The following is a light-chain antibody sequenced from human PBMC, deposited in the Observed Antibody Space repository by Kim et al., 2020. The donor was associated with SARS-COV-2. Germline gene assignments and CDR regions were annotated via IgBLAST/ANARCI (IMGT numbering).Light chain of an antibody. CDR1: QGISNY. J-gene: IGKJ5*01. CDR2: TAS. CDR3: QQLNSYPIT. Sequence: DIQLTQSPSFLSASVGDRVTITCWASQGISNYLAWYQQKPGKAPNLLIYTASTLQSGVPSRFTGSGSGTEFTLTISSLQPEDFATYYCQQLNSYPITFGQGTRLEIK. V-gene: IGKV1-9*01.